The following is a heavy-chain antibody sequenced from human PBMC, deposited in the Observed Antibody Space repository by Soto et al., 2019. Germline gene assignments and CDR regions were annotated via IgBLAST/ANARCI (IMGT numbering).Heavy chain of an antibody. CDR1: GFTFSSYW. CDR2: IKSKTDGGTT. J-gene: IGHJ6*02. Sequence: PGGSLRLSCAASGFTFSSYWMSWVRQAPGKGLEWVGSIKSKTDGGTTDYAAPVKGRFTISRDDSKNTLYLQMNSLKTEDTAVYYCTSTVTTLVYYYGMDVWGQGTTVTVSS. CDR3: TSTVTTLVYYYGMDV. V-gene: IGHV3-15*01. D-gene: IGHD4-17*01.